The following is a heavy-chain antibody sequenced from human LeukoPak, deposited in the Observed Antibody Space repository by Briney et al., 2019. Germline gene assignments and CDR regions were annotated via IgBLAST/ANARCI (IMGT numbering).Heavy chain of an antibody. Sequence: PSETLSLTCTVSGGSISSSSFYWGWIRQPPGKGLEWIGSICYSGSTYYNPSLKSRVTISVDTSKNQFSLKLSSVTAADTAVYSCARGIGSGYDSPWFDPWGQGTLVTVSS. CDR2: ICYSGST. CDR1: GGSISSSSFY. CDR3: ARGIGSGYDSPWFDP. J-gene: IGHJ5*02. V-gene: IGHV4-39*07. D-gene: IGHD5-12*01.